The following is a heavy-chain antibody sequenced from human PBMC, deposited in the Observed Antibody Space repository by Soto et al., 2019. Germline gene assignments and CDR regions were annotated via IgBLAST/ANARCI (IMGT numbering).Heavy chain of an antibody. CDR1: GGSVSSGNFY. CDR2: VYYSGGT. CDR3: ARKLIYGGRTFDY. J-gene: IGHJ4*02. Sequence: SETLSLTCTVSGGSVSSGNFYWSWIRQPPGKALEWIGYVYYSGGTIYNPSLKSRVTISVDTSKNQFSLKVTSVTAADTAVYYCARKLIYGGRTFDYWGQGIPVTVYS. D-gene: IGHD4-17*01. V-gene: IGHV4-61*01.